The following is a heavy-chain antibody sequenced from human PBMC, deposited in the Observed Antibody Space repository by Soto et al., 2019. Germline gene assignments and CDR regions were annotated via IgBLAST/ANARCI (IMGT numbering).Heavy chain of an antibody. Sequence: SVKVSCKASGGTFSSYTISWVRQAPGQGLEWMGRIIPILGIANYAQKFQGRVTITTDKSTSTAYMELSSLRSEDTAVYYCAREYYDYVWGSYRPRNAFDIWGQGTMVTVSS. CDR2: IIPILGIA. D-gene: IGHD3-16*02. J-gene: IGHJ3*02. CDR1: GGTFSSYT. CDR3: AREYYDYVWGSYRPRNAFDI. V-gene: IGHV1-69*04.